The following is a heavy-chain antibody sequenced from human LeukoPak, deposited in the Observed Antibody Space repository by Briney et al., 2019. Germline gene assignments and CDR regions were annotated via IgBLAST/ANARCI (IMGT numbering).Heavy chain of an antibody. CDR3: TTDALFYGSGSYFSDFQH. J-gene: IGHJ1*01. D-gene: IGHD3-10*01. Sequence: PGGSLRLSCAASGFTFSYAWMSWVRQAPGKGLEWVGRIKSKTDGGTTDHAAPVKGRFTISRDDSKKTLYLQMNSLKTEDTGVYYCTTDALFYGSGSYFSDFQHWGQGTLVTVSS. CDR1: GFTFSYAW. CDR2: IKSKTDGGTT. V-gene: IGHV3-15*01.